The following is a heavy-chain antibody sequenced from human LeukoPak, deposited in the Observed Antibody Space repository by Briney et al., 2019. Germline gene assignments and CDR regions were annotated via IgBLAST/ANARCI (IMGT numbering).Heavy chain of an antibody. CDR1: GGSISTYY. J-gene: IGHJ3*02. V-gene: IGHV4-59*01. CDR3: AREEVPHGFDI. CDR2: IYYSGST. Sequence: PSVTLSLTCTVSGGSISTYYWSWIRQPPGKGLEYIGYIYYSGSTNYNPSLKSRVTMSLDTSKNQFSLKLSSVTAADTAVYYCAREEVPHGFDIWGQGTMVTVSS.